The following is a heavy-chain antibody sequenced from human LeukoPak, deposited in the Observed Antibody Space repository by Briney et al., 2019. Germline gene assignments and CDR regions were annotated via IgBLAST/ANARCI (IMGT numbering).Heavy chain of an antibody. V-gene: IGHV3-74*01. D-gene: IGHD2-2*01. Sequence: GGSLRLSCAASGFTFSNYWMHWVRQAPGKGLVWVSLMNSDGNSIGHADSVKGRFTISRDNAKNTLYLQMNSLRGEDTAVYYCARGGVVGGFDYWGQGTLVTVSS. CDR3: ARGGVVGGFDY. CDR2: MNSDGNSI. J-gene: IGHJ4*02. CDR1: GFTFSNYW.